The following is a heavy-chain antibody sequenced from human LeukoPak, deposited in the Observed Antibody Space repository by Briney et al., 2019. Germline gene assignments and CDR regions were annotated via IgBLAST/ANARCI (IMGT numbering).Heavy chain of an antibody. J-gene: IGHJ4*02. D-gene: IGHD3-22*01. V-gene: IGHV4-59*08. Sequence: SETLSLTCTVSGGSINTYSWSWIRQPPGKRLEWIGYVYYSGTTNYNPSLRSRVTISVDTSKNQFSLKLSSVTAADTAVYYCARDSSGYYDYWGQGTLVTVSS. CDR3: ARDSSGYYDY. CDR1: GGSINTYS. CDR2: VYYSGTT.